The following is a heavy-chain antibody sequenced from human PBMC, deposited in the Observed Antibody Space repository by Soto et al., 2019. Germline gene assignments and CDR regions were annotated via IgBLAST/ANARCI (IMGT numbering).Heavy chain of an antibody. D-gene: IGHD6-19*01. V-gene: IGHV1-2*02. CDR3: ARSIAVALYGMDV. CDR2: INPKSGGT. CDR1: GYTFTGYY. J-gene: IGHJ6*02. Sequence: GASVKVSCKASGYTFTGYYMHWVRQAPGQGLEWMGWINPKSGGTSYAQRFQGRVTMTRDTSTSTVYMELGSLRSDDTAVYYCARSIAVALYGMDVWGQGTTVTVSS.